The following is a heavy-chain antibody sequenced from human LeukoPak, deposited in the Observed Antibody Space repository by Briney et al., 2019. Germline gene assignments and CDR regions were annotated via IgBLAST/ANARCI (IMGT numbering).Heavy chain of an antibody. V-gene: IGHV4-59*01. J-gene: IGHJ4*02. Sequence: SETLSLTCTVSGGSISSYYWSWIRQPPGKGLEWIGYIYYSGSTNYNPSLKSRVTISVDTSKNQFSLKLSSVTAADTAVYYCAREREELLGVIDYWGQGTLVTVSS. CDR2: IYYSGST. D-gene: IGHD3-10*01. CDR3: AREREELLGVIDY. CDR1: GGSISSYY.